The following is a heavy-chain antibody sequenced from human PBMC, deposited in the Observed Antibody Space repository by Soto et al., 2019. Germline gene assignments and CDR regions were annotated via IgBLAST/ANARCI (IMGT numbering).Heavy chain of an antibody. CDR2: IVVGSGNT. CDR1: GFTFTSSA. J-gene: IGHJ4*02. Sequence: QMQLLQSGPEVKKPGTSVKVSCKASGFTFTSSAMQWVRQARGQRLEWIGWIVVGSGNTNYAQKFQERGTITRDMSTSTAYMELSSLRSEDTAVYYCAVGYCSSTSCYAPSDYWGQGTLVTVSS. D-gene: IGHD2-2*01. CDR3: AVGYCSSTSCYAPSDY. V-gene: IGHV1-58*02.